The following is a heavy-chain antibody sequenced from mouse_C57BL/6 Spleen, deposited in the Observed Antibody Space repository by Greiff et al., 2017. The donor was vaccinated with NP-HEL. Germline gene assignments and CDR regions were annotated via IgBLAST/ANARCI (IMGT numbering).Heavy chain of an antibody. CDR1: GFNIKDYY. V-gene: IGHV14-2*01. CDR2: IDPEDGET. D-gene: IGHD3-1*01. Sequence: EVQLQQSGAELVKPGASVKLSCTASGFNIKDYYMHWVKQRTEQGLEWIGWIDPEDGETKYAPKLQGKATITADTSSNTADLQLSSLTSEDTAVYYCASGASEYWGPGTTRTVSS. CDR3: ASGASEY. J-gene: IGHJ2*01.